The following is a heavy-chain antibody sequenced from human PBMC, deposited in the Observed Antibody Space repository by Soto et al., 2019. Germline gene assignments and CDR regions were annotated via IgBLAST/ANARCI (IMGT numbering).Heavy chain of an antibody. D-gene: IGHD3-9*01. CDR2: IYFSGSH. CDR1: GGSISGSGYY. V-gene: IGHV4-39*01. J-gene: IGHJ4*02. CDR3: ARQGGHYDILTGYHLDY. Sequence: SENLSLTSTVSGGSISGSGYYWGWICQPPLLGMEWIGSIYFSGSHYDNPSLKSVVTISVDTSKNQFSLKLISVTAADTAVYYCARQGGHYDILTGYHLDYWGQGTLVTVSS.